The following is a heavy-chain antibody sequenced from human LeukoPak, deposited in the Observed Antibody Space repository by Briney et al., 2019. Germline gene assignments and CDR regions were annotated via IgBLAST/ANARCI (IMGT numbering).Heavy chain of an antibody. J-gene: IGHJ4*02. D-gene: IGHD5-12*01. V-gene: IGHV3-23*01. CDR2: ISGSGGST. CDR1: GFTFSSYA. CDR3: ARAGGYASSWAY. Sequence: GGSLRLSCAASGFTFSSYAMSWVRQAPGKGLEWVSAISGSGGSTDYADSVKGRFTISRDNSKNTLYLQMNSLRAEDTAVYYCARAGGYASSWAYWGQGTLVTVSS.